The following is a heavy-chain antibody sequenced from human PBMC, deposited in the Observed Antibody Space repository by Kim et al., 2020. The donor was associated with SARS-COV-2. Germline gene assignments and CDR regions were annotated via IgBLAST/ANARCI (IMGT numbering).Heavy chain of an antibody. D-gene: IGHD3-3*01. CDR1: GFTFSSYG. J-gene: IGHJ6*02. V-gene: IGHV3-33*01. CDR3: ARTYYDFWSGYSPTGYYYYGMDV. CDR2: IWYDGSNK. Sequence: GGSLRLSCAASGFTFSSYGMHWVRQAPGKGLEWVAVIWYDGSNKYYADSVKGRFTISRDNSKNTLYLQMNSLRAEDTAVYYCARTYYDFWSGYSPTGYYYYGMDVWGQGTTVTVSS.